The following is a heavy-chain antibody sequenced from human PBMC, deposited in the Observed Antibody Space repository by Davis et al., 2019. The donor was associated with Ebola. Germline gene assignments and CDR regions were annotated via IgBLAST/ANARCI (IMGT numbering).Heavy chain of an antibody. Sequence: SETLSLTCTVSGGSISSSGYYWSWIRQPPGKGLEWIGEINHSGSTNYNPSLKSRVTISVDTSKNQFSLKLSSVTAADTAVYYCARAATVGAWFDPWGQGTLVTVSS. J-gene: IGHJ5*02. D-gene: IGHD4-11*01. CDR2: INHSGST. V-gene: IGHV4-39*07. CDR3: ARAATVGAWFDP. CDR1: GGSISSSGYY.